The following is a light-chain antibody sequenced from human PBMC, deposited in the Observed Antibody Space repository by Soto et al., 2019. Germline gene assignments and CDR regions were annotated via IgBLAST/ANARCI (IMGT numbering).Light chain of an antibody. CDR3: SSYAGSNNDV. J-gene: IGLJ1*01. Sequence: QSVLTQPPSASGSPGQSVTISCTGTSSDVGNYDSVSWYQHHPGKAPQAVIYEVNKRPSGVPDRFSGSKSGNTASLTVSGLQAEDEADYYCSSYAGSNNDVFGTGTKLTVL. CDR2: EVN. CDR1: SSDVGNYDS. V-gene: IGLV2-8*01.